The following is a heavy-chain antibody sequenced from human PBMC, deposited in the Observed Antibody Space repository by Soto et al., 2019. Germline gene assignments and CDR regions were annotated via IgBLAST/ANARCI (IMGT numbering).Heavy chain of an antibody. Sequence: QVQLQESGSGLVKPSETLSLTGTVSGGYISSSYWSWIRQPPGKGLEWIGYVFHTGTTNYNPSFESRVTISVDTSKTHFSLKLRSVTAADTAVYYCARDRAGGYSDYWGQGTLVTVSS. CDR3: ARDRAGGYSDY. CDR1: GGYISSSY. D-gene: IGHD5-12*01. V-gene: IGHV4-59*01. J-gene: IGHJ4*02. CDR2: VFHTGTT.